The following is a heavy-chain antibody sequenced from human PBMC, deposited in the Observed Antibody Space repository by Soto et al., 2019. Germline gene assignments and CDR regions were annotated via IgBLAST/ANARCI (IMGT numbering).Heavy chain of an antibody. CDR2: IYYSGST. CDR3: ARVALWFGYGMDV. D-gene: IGHD3-10*01. Sequence: QVQLQESGPGLVKPSQTLSLTCTVSGGSISSGDYYWSWIRQPPGKGLEWIGYIYYSGSTYYNPSLPRRVTMSGDTSKNQFSLKLSSVTAADTAVYYCARVALWFGYGMDVWGQGTTVTVSS. J-gene: IGHJ6*02. V-gene: IGHV4-30-4*01. CDR1: GGSISSGDYY.